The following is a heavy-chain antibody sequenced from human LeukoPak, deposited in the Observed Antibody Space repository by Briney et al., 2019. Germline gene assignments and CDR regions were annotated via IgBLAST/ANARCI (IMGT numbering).Heavy chain of an antibody. J-gene: IGHJ5*02. D-gene: IGHD3-22*01. CDR1: GLTFRNYA. V-gene: IGHV3-33*01. Sequence: GGSLRLSCAASGLTFRNYAMHWVRQAPGGRLEWVAVIWFDGTEKYYAASVMGRFTISRDSSESTLYLQMNGLRTEDTAVYYCARVNGPNSGYYYTLDLWGQGTPVTVSS. CDR2: IWFDGTEK. CDR3: ARVNGPNSGYYYTLDL.